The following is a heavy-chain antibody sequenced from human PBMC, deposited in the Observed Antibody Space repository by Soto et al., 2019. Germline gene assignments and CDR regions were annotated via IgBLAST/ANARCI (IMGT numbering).Heavy chain of an antibody. V-gene: IGHV3-30*03. J-gene: IGHJ5*02. Sequence: QVQLVESGGGVVQPGRSLRLSCAASGFTFSSYGLHWVRQAPGKGLEWVAVISYDGSNKYYADSVKGRFTISRDNSKNTLYLQMNSLRAEDTAVYYCATDSTRDWFDPWGQGTLVTVSS. D-gene: IGHD4-17*01. CDR3: ATDSTRDWFDP. CDR2: ISYDGSNK. CDR1: GFTFSSYG.